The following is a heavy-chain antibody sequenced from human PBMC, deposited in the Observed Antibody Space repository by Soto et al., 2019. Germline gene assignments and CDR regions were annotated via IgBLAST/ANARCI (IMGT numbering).Heavy chain of an antibody. CDR2: IGTVGDS. Sequence: PGGSLRLSCKASGFALSENDMHWVRQRPGSGPEWISGIGTVGDSYYLDSVKGRFTIFRENATNSLHLQMSDLRAADTAVYYCTRGTYCKTERCHRIWHFNLWGRGALVTVSS. CDR3: TRGTYCKTERCHRIWHFNL. D-gene: IGHD2-15*01. J-gene: IGHJ2*01. CDR1: GFALSEND. V-gene: IGHV3-13*04.